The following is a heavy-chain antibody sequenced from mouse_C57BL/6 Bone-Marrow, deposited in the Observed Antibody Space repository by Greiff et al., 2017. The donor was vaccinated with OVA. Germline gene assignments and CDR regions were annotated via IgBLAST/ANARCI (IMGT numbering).Heavy chain of an antibody. CDR3: ARDNWDWYFDV. D-gene: IGHD4-1*01. Sequence: EVKLVESGGGLVQSGRSLRLSCATSGFTFSDFYMECVRPAPWKGLEWIAARRNTAHDYTTEYSASVKGRFIVSRDTSQSILYLQMNALRAEDTAMYYCARDNWDWYFDVWGTGTTVTVSS. CDR1: GFTFSDFY. CDR2: RRNTAHDYTT. J-gene: IGHJ1*03. V-gene: IGHV7-1*01.